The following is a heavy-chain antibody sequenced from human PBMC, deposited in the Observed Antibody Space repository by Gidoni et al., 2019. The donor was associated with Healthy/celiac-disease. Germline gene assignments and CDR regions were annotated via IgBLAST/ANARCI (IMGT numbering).Heavy chain of an antibody. CDR2: IYYSGST. J-gene: IGHJ4*02. CDR3: ARHRIGYCSSTSCPFDY. Sequence: GSISSSSYYWGWIRQPPGKGLEWIGSIYYSGSTYYNPSLKSRVTISVDTSKNQFSLKLSSVTAADTAVYYCARHRIGYCSSTSCPFDYWGQGTLVTVSS. D-gene: IGHD2-2*03. V-gene: IGHV4-39*01. CDR1: GSISSSSYY.